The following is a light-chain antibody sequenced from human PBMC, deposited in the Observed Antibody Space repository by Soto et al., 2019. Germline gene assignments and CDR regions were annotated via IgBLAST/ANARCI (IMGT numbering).Light chain of an antibody. V-gene: IGLV1-51*02. J-gene: IGLJ1*01. CDR2: ENN. CDR3: GTWDSSLSAEV. CDR1: SSNIGNNY. Sequence: QSVLTQPPSVSAAPGQKVTTSCSGSSSNIGNNYVSWYQQLPGTAPKLLIYENNKRPSGIPDRFSGSKSGTSATLGITGLQTGDEADYYCGTWDSSLSAEVFGSGTKVTVL.